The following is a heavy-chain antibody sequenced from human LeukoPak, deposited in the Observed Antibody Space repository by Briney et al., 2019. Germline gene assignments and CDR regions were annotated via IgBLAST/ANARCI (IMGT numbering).Heavy chain of an antibody. D-gene: IGHD1-26*01. CDR2: MHYSGRR. J-gene: IGHJ4*02. Sequence: SETLSLTCTGSGGXVSSADYYWNWIRQLPGKGLEWLGYMHYSGRRNYNPSLKSRVTISVDTSKNQFSLKLSSVTAADTAVYYCARGGVGATYVGFDYWGQGTLVTVSS. V-gene: IGHV4-61*08. CDR3: ARGGVGATYVGFDY. CDR1: GGXVSSADYY.